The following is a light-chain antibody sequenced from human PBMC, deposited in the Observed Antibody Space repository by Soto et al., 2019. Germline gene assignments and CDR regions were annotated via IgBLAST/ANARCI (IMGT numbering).Light chain of an antibody. J-gene: IGKJ1*01. CDR2: GAS. Sequence: EIVLTQSPATLSLSPVEGATLSCRASQSVSSYLAWYQQKPGRAPRLLIYGASTRATGMPARFSGSGSGTEFTLTISSLRSEDFAVYYCQQYNDWPPTFGQGTKVDI. V-gene: IGKV3-15*01. CDR1: QSVSSY. CDR3: QQYNDWPPT.